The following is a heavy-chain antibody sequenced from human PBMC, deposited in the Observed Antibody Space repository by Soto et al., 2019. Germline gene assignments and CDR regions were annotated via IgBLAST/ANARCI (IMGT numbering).Heavy chain of an antibody. J-gene: IGHJ4*02. V-gene: IGHV2-26*01. CDR2: IFSNDEK. CDR1: GFPRCMVGMA. CDR3: ARIPNRSGWEGFDY. Sequence: QVTLKESGPVLLKPTETLTLTCTVSGFPRCMVGMAVSWVRQPPGKALEWLAHIFSNDEKSYNTSLKSRLTISKHSASGQVVVTITSMVPLDTATYYCARIPNRSGWEGFDYWGQGTLVTVSS. D-gene: IGHD6-19*01.